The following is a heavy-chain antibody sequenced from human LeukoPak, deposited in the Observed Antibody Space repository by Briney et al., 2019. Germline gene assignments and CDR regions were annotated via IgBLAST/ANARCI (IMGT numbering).Heavy chain of an antibody. D-gene: IGHD3-10*01. CDR3: ARGPDSGSYFAWFDP. CDR2: INHSGST. Sequence: SKTLSLTCAVYGGSFSGYYWSWVRQPPGKGLEWIGEINHSGSTNYNPSFKSRVAISVDTSRNQLSLRLSSVTAADTAVYYCARGPDSGSYFAWFDPWGQGTLVTVSS. CDR1: GGSFSGYY. J-gene: IGHJ5*02. V-gene: IGHV4-34*01.